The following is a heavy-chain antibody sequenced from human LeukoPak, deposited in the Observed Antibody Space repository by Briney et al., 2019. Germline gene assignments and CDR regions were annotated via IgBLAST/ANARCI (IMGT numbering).Heavy chain of an antibody. J-gene: IGHJ4*02. Sequence: SETLSLTCTVSGGSISSSSYYWGWIRQPPGKGLEWIGSIYYSGSTYYNPSLKSRVTISVDTSKNQFSLKLSSVTAADTAVYYCARAGSYVPAAIPFDYWGQGTLVTVSS. D-gene: IGHD2-2*01. CDR3: ARAGSYVPAAIPFDY. V-gene: IGHV4-39*07. CDR2: IYYSGST. CDR1: GGSISSSSYY.